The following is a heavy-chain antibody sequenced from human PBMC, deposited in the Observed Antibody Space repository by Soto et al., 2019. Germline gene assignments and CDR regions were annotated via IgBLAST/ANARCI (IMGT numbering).Heavy chain of an antibody. J-gene: IGHJ5*02. CDR3: ARVRVWSSTSCYEAWFDP. D-gene: IGHD2-2*01. V-gene: IGHV1-18*01. CDR2: ISAYNGNT. CDR1: GYTFTSYG. Sequence: QVKLVQSGAEVKKPGASVKVSCKASGYTFTSYGISWVRQAPGQGLEWMGWISAYNGNTNYAQKLQGRVTMTTHTYTSTAYMELRSLRTDDTSVYYCARVRVWSSTSCYEAWFDPWGQGTLVTVPS.